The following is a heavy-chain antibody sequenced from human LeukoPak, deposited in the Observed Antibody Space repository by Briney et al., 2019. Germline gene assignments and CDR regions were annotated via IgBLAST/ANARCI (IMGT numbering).Heavy chain of an antibody. V-gene: IGHV1-8*01. CDR1: GYSFTNYD. CDR3: ARADYDTSASTRKQIDY. J-gene: IGHJ4*02. D-gene: IGHD3-22*01. Sequence: ASVKVSCKASGYSFTNYDINWVRQATGQGLEWMGWMYPNSGNTAYAQKFQGRVTMTRNTSISTAYMELSSLKSEDTAVYFCARADYDTSASTRKQIDYWGQGTLVTVSS. CDR2: MYPNSGNT.